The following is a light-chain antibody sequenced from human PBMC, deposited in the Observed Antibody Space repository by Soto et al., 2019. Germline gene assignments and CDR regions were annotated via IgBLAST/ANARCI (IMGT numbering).Light chain of an antibody. CDR2: KAS. CDR1: QSISSW. J-gene: IGKJ1*01. CDR3: QQYNTYPWT. Sequence: DIQMTQSPSPLPASVGDRVTIACRATQSISSWLAWYQQKPGKAPKLLIFKASRLESGVPSRFGGSGSGTDFALTISSLQSDDFATYYCQQYNTYPWTFGPGTKVEV. V-gene: IGKV1-5*03.